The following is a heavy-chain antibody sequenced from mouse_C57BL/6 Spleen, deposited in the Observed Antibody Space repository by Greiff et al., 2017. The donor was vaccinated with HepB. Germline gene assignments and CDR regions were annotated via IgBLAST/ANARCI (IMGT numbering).Heavy chain of an antibody. D-gene: IGHD1-1*01. CDR2: ISSGSSTI. J-gene: IGHJ4*01. CDR3: ASHYYGNAMDY. CDR1: GFTFSDYG. Sequence: EVMLVESGGGLVKPGGSLKLSCAASGFTFSDYGMHWVRQAPEKGLEWVAYISSGSSTIYYADTVKGRFTISRDNAKNTLFLQMTSLRSEDTAMYYCASHYYGNAMDYWGQGTSVTVSS. V-gene: IGHV5-17*01.